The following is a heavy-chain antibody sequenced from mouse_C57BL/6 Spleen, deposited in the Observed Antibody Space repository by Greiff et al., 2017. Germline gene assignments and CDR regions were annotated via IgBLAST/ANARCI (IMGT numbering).Heavy chain of an antibody. CDR2: IYPRDGST. J-gene: IGHJ1*03. Sequence: VQLQQSDAELVKPGASVTISCKVSGYTFTDHTIHWMKQRPEQGLEWIGYIYPRDGSTKYNEKFKGKATLTADKSSSTAYMQLNSLTSEDSAVYFCAREVYYDLWYFDVWGTGTTVTVSS. V-gene: IGHV1-78*01. D-gene: IGHD2-4*01. CDR3: AREVYYDLWYFDV. CDR1: GYTFTDHT.